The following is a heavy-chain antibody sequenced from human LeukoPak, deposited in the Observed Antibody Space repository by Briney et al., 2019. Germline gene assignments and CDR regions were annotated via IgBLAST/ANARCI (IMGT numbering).Heavy chain of an antibody. J-gene: IGHJ5*02. Sequence: GRSLRLSCAASGFTFDDYAMHWVRQAPGKGLEWVSGINWNSGSQGYADSVTVRFTISRDNAKNSLYLQMNNLRSEDTALYYCASDISAAGTRWFDPWGQGTLVTVSS. V-gene: IGHV3-9*01. CDR3: ASDISAAGTRWFDP. D-gene: IGHD6-13*01. CDR1: GFTFDDYA. CDR2: INWNSGSQ.